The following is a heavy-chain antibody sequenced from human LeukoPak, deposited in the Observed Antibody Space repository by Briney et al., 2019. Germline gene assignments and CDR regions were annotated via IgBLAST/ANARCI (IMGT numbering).Heavy chain of an antibody. CDR3: ARDFNYGAFDY. CDR1: GGSFSGYY. CDR2: IYHSGST. Sequence: PSETLSLTCAVYGGSFSGYYWGWVRQPPGKGLEWIGSIYHSGSTYYNPSLKSRVTISVDTSKNQFSLKLSSVAAADTAVYSCARDFNYGAFDYWGRGTLVTVSS. V-gene: IGHV4-38-2*02. D-gene: IGHD4-11*01. J-gene: IGHJ4*02.